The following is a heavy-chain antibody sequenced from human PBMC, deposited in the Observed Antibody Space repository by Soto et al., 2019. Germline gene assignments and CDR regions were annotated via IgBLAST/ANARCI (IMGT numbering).Heavy chain of an antibody. Sequence: PGGSLRLSCVASGFSFDNYGMAWVRQAPGKGLSWVSSISGSGEITYYADSVKGRFTISRDNSKNTLYLEVNNLRAEDTALYYCAKDQHYGGPRNWFDSWGQGVLVTVSS. D-gene: IGHD3-16*01. CDR3: AKDQHYGGPRNWFDS. CDR2: ISGSGEIT. CDR1: GFSFDNYG. V-gene: IGHV3-23*01. J-gene: IGHJ5*01.